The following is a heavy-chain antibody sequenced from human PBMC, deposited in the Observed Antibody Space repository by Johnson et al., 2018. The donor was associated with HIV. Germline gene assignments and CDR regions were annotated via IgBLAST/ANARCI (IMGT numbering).Heavy chain of an antibody. J-gene: IGHJ3*02. CDR2: LHRDGTT. V-gene: IGHV3-66*01. CDR1: GFIVSNNY. D-gene: IGHD1-26*01. CDR3: ARDDLDNSGHLMAFDM. Sequence: VQLVESGGGLVQPGRSLRLSCAASGFIVSNNYMNWVRQTPGKGLEWVSILHRDGTTYYADSVKGSFTIPRDNSKNTLYLQMKRLRVEDTAVYYCARDDLDNSGHLMAFDMWGQGTMVTVSS.